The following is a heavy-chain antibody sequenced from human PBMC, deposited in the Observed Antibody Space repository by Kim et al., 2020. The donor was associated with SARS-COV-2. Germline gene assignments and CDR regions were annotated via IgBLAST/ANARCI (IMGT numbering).Heavy chain of an antibody. D-gene: IGHD6-13*01. CDR1: GGSISSSSYY. Sequence: SETLSLTCTVSGGSISSSSYYWGWIRQPPGKGLEWIGSIYYSGSTYYNPSLKSRVTISVDTSKNQFSLKLSSVTAADTAVYYCARDQSGIAAAGMDYYYGMDVWGQGTTVTVSS. V-gene: IGHV4-39*07. J-gene: IGHJ6*02. CDR3: ARDQSGIAAAGMDYYYGMDV. CDR2: IYYSGST.